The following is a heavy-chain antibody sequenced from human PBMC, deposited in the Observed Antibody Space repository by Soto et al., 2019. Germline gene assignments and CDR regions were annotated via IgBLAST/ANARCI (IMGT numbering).Heavy chain of an antibody. CDR1: GGSISSGDYY. D-gene: IGHD1-26*01. CDR3: ARIRGSGTYPHDFQP. V-gene: IGHV4-31*03. J-gene: IGHJ1*01. CDR2: IFYSGST. Sequence: QVQLQESGPGLVKPSQTLSLTCTASGGSISSGDYYWSRMRQHPGKGLGWIGYIFYSGSTYYHPSLTNSGTTCVAASSSQCSPEPDSVTAADTAVYYCARIRGSGTYPHDFQPWGQGTLVTVSS.